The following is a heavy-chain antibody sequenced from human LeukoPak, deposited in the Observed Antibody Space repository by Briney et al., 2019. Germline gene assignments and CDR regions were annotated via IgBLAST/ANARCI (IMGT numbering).Heavy chain of an antibody. D-gene: IGHD3-9*01. V-gene: IGHV1-18*04. J-gene: IGHJ4*02. CDR2: ISAHNGNT. CDR1: GYTFTSYG. CDR3: ARDGLYYDILTGYYSPFDY. Sequence: ASVKVSCKASGYTFTSYGISWVRQAPGQGLEWMGWISAHNGNTNYAQKLQGRVTMTTDTSTSTAYMELRSLRSDDTAVYYCARDGLYYDILTGYYSPFDYWGQGTLVTVSS.